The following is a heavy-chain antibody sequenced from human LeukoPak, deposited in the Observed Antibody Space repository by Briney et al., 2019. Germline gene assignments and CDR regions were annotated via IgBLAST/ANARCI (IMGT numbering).Heavy chain of an antibody. Sequence: GGSLRLSCAVSGFTFSDTYMTWIRQAPGKDLESLSYISPSGTDISYADSVKGRFTISRDNAKNSLYLQMNSLRVEDTAVYYCTRDPRNLDYWGQGTLVTVPS. CDR1: GFTFSDTY. CDR2: ISPSGTDI. D-gene: IGHD1-14*01. V-gene: IGHV3-11*01. CDR3: TRDPRNLDY. J-gene: IGHJ4*02.